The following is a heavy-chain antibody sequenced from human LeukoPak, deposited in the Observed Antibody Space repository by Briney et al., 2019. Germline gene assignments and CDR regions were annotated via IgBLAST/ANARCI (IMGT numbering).Heavy chain of an antibody. J-gene: IGHJ3*02. CDR3: ASSLDDYGDDAFDI. CDR2: ISAYNGNT. CDR1: GYTFTSYG. Sequence: ASVTVSCKASGYTFTSYGISWVRQAPGQGLEWMGWISAYNGNTNYAQKLQGRVTMTTDTSTSTAYMELRSLRSDDTAVYYCASSLDDYGDDAFDIWGQGTMVTVSS. D-gene: IGHD4-17*01. V-gene: IGHV1-18*01.